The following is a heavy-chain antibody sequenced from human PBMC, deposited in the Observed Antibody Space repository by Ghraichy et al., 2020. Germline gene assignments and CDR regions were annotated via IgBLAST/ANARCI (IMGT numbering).Heavy chain of an antibody. J-gene: IGHJ4*02. CDR3: VRGSDILTGSFYY. V-gene: IGHV3-64D*09. CDR1: GFTFSKFG. CDR2: ITSKGGRT. D-gene: IGHD3-9*01. Sequence: AGSLRLSCSGSGFTFSKFGMHWVRQAPGKGLEYVSTITSKGGRTHYADAVKGRFTISRDSSKNTVYLQMSSVTTDDTAVYYCVRGSDILTGSFYYWGQGTQVTVSS.